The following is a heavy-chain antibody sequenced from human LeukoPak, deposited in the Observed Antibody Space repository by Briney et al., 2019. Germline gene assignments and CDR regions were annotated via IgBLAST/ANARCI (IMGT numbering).Heavy chain of an antibody. Sequence: SETLSLTCAVSGASISSGYYWAWARQPPGKGLEWIASIHGTGNTYYNPPLKSRVTMSLDTSKNHFSLTLKSVTAADTAVYFCASGSGHLFDDWGQGTLVTVSS. CDR1: GASISSGYY. V-gene: IGHV4-38-2*01. J-gene: IGHJ4*02. D-gene: IGHD2-15*01. CDR2: IHGTGNT. CDR3: ASGSGHLFDD.